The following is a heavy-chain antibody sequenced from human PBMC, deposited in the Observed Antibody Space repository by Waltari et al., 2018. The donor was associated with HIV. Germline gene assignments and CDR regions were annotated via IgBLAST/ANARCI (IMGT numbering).Heavy chain of an antibody. D-gene: IGHD6-13*01. J-gene: IGHJ4*02. CDR2: INWNGGST. CDR3: ARRSSSGSWYSSLDY. V-gene: IGHV3-20*04. CDR1: GFNFDDYG. Sequence: EVHLLESGGRVVRPGGSLRLSCAASGFNFDDYGLTWVRQGPGKGLAWVSGINWNGGSTGYADSVKGRFTISRDNANNHLYLQMNSLRAEDTALYYCARRSSSGSWYSSLDYWGQGTLVIVSS.